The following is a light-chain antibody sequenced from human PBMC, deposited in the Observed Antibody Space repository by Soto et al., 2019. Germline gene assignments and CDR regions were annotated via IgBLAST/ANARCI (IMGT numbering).Light chain of an antibody. CDR1: SSDVGGYDF. Sequence: QSALTQPASVSGSPGQSITISCTGSSSDVGGYDFVSWYQHHPGKAPRLMIFDVSNRPSAVSNRFSGSKSSNPASLTISGLQAEDEGDYYCASYTSRSTLVFGTGTKVTVL. V-gene: IGLV2-14*03. J-gene: IGLJ1*01. CDR3: ASYTSRSTLV. CDR2: DVS.